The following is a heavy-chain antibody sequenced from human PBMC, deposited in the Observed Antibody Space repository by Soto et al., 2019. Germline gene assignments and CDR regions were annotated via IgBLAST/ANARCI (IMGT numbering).Heavy chain of an antibody. D-gene: IGHD1-26*01. CDR2: IWYDGSNK. V-gene: IGHV3-33*01. J-gene: IGHJ6*02. CDR3: ARDGSIYYYYGMDV. CDR1: GFTFSSYG. Sequence: QVQLVESGGGVVQPGRSLRLSCAASGFTFSSYGMHWVRQAPGKGLEWVAVIWYDGSNKYYADSVKGRFTISRDNSKNTLYLQMNRLRAEDTAVYYCARDGSIYYYYGMDVWGQGTTVTVSS.